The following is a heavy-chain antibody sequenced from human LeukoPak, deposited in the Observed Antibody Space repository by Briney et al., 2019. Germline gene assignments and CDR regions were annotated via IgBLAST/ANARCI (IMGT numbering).Heavy chain of an antibody. CDR1: GFTLSNYW. V-gene: IGHV3-74*01. J-gene: IGHJ4*02. CDR2: MNSDGTSR. Sequence: GGSLRLSCAASGFTLSNYWMHWVRQAPGKGLVWVSRMNSDGTSRTYADSVKGRFTISRDNAKNTLYLQMNSLRGEDTAVYYCVRGGSSRYTINYWGQGTLVTVSS. D-gene: IGHD6-13*01. CDR3: VRGGSSRYTINY.